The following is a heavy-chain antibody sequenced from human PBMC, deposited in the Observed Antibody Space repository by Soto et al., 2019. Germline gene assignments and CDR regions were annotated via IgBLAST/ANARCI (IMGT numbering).Heavy chain of an antibody. V-gene: IGHV3-23*01. CDR2: ISGSGGST. CDR3: AKSGAYSANSCYFDY. Sequence: GGSLRLSCAASGFTFSSYAMSWVRQAPGKGLEWVSAISGSGGSTYYADSVKGRFTISRDNSKNTLYLQMNSLRAEDTTVYYCAKSGAYSANSCYFDYWGQGTLVTVSS. D-gene: IGHD4-4*01. CDR1: GFTFSSYA. J-gene: IGHJ4*02.